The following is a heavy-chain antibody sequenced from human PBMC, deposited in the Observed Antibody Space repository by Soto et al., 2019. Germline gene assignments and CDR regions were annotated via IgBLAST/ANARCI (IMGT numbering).Heavy chain of an antibody. V-gene: IGHV1-18*01. CDR3: ARADIVVVPAASARGYYYMDV. CDR1: GYTFTSYG. J-gene: IGHJ6*03. D-gene: IGHD2-2*01. CDR2: ISAYNGNT. Sequence: VQLVQSGAEVKKPGASVKVSCKASGYTFTSYGISWVRQAPGQGLEWMGWISAYNGNTNYAQKLQGRVTMTTDTSTSTAYMELRSLRSDDTAVYYCARADIVVVPAASARGYYYMDVWGKGTTVTVSS.